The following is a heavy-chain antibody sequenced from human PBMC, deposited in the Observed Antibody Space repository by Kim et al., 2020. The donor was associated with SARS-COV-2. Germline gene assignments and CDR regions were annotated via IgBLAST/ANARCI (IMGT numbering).Heavy chain of an antibody. D-gene: IGHD1-26*01. J-gene: IGHJ4*02. CDR2: T. Sequence: TDYAGAMKDRFTISRDDTKNMLYLQMNRLKIEDTAVYHGIAGLGISDVDYWGQGTLVTVSS. CDR3: IAGLGISDVDY. V-gene: IGHV3-15*01.